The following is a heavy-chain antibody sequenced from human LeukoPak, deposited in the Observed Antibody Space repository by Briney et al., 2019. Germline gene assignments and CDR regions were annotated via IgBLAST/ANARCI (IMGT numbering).Heavy chain of an antibody. CDR1: GFTFEDYG. Sequence: GGSLRLSCAASGFTFEDYGMSWVRQAPGKGLEWVSGINWDGISTAYVDSVKGRFTISRDNAKSSLYLQMNSLRAEDTALYYCAKDGGGYSSGWYLSSYAFDIWGQGTMVTVSS. CDR2: INWDGIST. CDR3: AKDGGGYSSGWYLSSYAFDI. D-gene: IGHD6-19*01. V-gene: IGHV3-20*04. J-gene: IGHJ3*02.